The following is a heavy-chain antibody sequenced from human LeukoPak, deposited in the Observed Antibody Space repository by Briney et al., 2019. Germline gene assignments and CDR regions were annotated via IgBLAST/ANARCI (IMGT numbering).Heavy chain of an antibody. D-gene: IGHD3-22*01. CDR2: VSYDGSNK. CDR1: GFIFSSYA. J-gene: IGHJ4*02. Sequence: GGSLRLSCAVSGFIFSSYAMHWVRQAPGKGLEWVAVVSYDGSNKYYADSVKGRFTISRDNSENTVYLQMNSLRAEDTAVYYCARDRAGGSGYRPPDYWGQGTLVTVSS. CDR3: ARDRAGGSGYRPPDY. V-gene: IGHV3-30*04.